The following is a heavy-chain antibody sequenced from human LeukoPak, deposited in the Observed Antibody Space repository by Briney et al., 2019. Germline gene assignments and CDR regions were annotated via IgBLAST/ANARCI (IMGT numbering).Heavy chain of an antibody. CDR1: GGSFSGYY. CDR2: INHSGST. Sequence: SETLSLTCAVYGGSFSGYYWSWIRQPPGKGLEWIGEINHSGSTNYNPSLKSRVTISVDTSKNQFSLKLSSVTAADTAVYYCARDAFRDFWSGYSNWFDPWGQGTLVTVSS. V-gene: IGHV4-34*01. CDR3: ARDAFRDFWSGYSNWFDP. D-gene: IGHD3-3*01. J-gene: IGHJ5*02.